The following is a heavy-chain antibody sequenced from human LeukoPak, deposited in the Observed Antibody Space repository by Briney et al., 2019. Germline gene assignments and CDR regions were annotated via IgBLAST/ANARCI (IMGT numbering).Heavy chain of an antibody. CDR2: IYYSGST. Sequence: LRLSCAASGFTFSDYYMSWIRQHPGKGLEWIGYIYYSGSTYYNPSLKSRVTISVDTSKNQFSLKLSSVTAADTAVYYCARDSPLQGYFDYWGQGTLVTVSS. CDR1: GFTFSDYY. V-gene: IGHV4-31*02. CDR3: ARDSPLQGYFDY. D-gene: IGHD5-24*01. J-gene: IGHJ4*02.